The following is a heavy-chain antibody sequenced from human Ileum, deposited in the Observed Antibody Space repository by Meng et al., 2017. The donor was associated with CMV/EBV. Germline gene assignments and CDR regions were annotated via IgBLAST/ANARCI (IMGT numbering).Heavy chain of an antibody. CDR1: GYTFTSYG. V-gene: IGHV1-18*01. CDR2: ISAYNGNT. J-gene: IGHJ6*02. CDR3: ARDSVFGIVVVPAAIPPSDYHYGMDV. Sequence: ASVKVSCKASGYTFTSYGISWVRQAPGQGLEWMGWISAYNGNTNYAQKLQGRVTMTTDTSTSTAYMELRSLRSDDTAVYYCARDSVFGIVVVPAAIPPSDYHYGMDVWGQGTTVTVSS. D-gene: IGHD2-2*02.